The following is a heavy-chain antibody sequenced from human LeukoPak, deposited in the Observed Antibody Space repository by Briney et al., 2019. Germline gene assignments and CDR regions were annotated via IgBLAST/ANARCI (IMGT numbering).Heavy chain of an antibody. CDR2: INSDGSST. J-gene: IGHJ6*03. CDR3: AKDRCSNGIGCYYYYMEV. Sequence: GGSLRLSCAASGFTFSSYGMHWVRQAPGKGLVWVSRINSDGSSTSYADSVKGRFTISRDNAKNTLYLQMNSLRTEDTAVYYCAKDRCSNGIGCYYYYMEVWGKGTTVTISS. V-gene: IGHV3-74*01. CDR1: GFTFSSYG. D-gene: IGHD2-8*01.